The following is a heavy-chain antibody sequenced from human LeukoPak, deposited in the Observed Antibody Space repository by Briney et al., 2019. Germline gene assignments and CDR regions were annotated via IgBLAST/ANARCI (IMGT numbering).Heavy chain of an antibody. D-gene: IGHD6-19*01. CDR3: GKTTTGYSSGQRPAWPVDY. Sequence: GSLRLSCEASGFTFGSYAMYWVRQAPGKGLEWVAGIFGSGGSAHYADSAKGRFTISRDNSKNTVYLQINSLRAEDTAVYYCGKTTTGYSSGQRPAWPVDYWGQGTLVTVSS. V-gene: IGHV3-23*01. J-gene: IGHJ4*02. CDR1: GFTFGSYA. CDR2: IFGSGGSA.